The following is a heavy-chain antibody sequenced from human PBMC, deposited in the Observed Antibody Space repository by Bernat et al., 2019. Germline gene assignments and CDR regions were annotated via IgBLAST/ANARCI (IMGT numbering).Heavy chain of an antibody. J-gene: IGHJ4*02. CDR3: AKAGPWIQLWLFGYFDY. Sequence: QVQLVESGGGVVQPGRSLRLSCAASGFTFSSYGMHWVRQAPGKGLEWVAVISYDGSNKYYADSVKGRFTISRDNSKNTLYLQMNSLRAEDTAVYYCAKAGPWIQLWLFGYFDYWGQGTLVTVSS. CDR2: ISYDGSNK. D-gene: IGHD5-18*01. CDR1: GFTFSSYG. V-gene: IGHV3-30*18.